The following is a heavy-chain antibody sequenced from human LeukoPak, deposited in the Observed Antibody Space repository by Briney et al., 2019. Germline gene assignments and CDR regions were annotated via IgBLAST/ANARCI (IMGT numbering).Heavy chain of an antibody. CDR1: GGSISIYY. J-gene: IGHJ3*02. Sequence: SETLSLTCTVSGGSISIYYWSWIRQPPGKGLGWIGYIYDSGSTNYNPSLKSRVTISVDTSKNQFSLKLSSVTAADTAVYYCACLTTADAFDIWGQGTMVTVSS. D-gene: IGHD3-22*01. CDR3: ACLTTADAFDI. V-gene: IGHV4-59*01. CDR2: IYDSGST.